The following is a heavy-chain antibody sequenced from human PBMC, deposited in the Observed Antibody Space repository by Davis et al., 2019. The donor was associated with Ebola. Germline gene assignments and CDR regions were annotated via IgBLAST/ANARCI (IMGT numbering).Heavy chain of an antibody. CDR3: ASMLWGGGFDI. CDR2: MKQDGSDI. D-gene: IGHD2-21*01. CDR1: GFTFSDYW. V-gene: IGHV3-7*01. J-gene: IGHJ3*02. Sequence: PGGSLRLSCAASGFTFSDYWMSWVRQAPGKGPEWVANMKQDGSDIYYVDSVKGRFTISRDNARNSLFLQMNSLRDEDTAVYYCASMLWGGGFDIWGQGTMVTVSS.